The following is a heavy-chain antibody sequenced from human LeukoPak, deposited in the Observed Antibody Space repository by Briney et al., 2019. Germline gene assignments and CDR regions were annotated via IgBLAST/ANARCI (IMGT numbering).Heavy chain of an antibody. D-gene: IGHD1-26*01. Sequence: GGSLRLSCAASGFTFSSYGMHWVRQAPGKGLEWVAFIRYDGSNKYYADSVKGRFTISRDNSKNTLYLQMNSLRAEDTAVYYCAKSRIVGARQYYFDYWGQGTLVTVSS. CDR2: IRYDGSNK. V-gene: IGHV3-30*02. J-gene: IGHJ4*02. CDR3: AKSRIVGARQYYFDY. CDR1: GFTFSSYG.